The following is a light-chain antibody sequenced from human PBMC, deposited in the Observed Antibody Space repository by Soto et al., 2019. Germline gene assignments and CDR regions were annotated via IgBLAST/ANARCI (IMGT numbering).Light chain of an antibody. J-gene: IGKJ5*01. Sequence: EIVMTQSPATLSVSPGEIATLSFRASQSVSRKLAWYQQTRGQAPRLLIYGASTRATGVPARFSGSGSGTDFTLTISSLEPEDFAVYYCQQRSNWPSITFGQGTRLEIK. V-gene: IGKV3-11*01. CDR1: QSVSRK. CDR2: GAS. CDR3: QQRSNWPSIT.